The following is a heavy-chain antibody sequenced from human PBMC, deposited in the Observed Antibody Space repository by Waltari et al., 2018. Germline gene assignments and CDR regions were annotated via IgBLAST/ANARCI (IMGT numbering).Heavy chain of an antibody. CDR1: GFTFSSYG. CDR2: IWYDGSNK. Sequence: QVQLVESGGGVVQPGRSLRLSCAASGFTFSSYGMHWVRQAPGKGREWVAGIWYDGSNKYYADSVKGRVTISRDNAKNSLFLQMDNLRAEDTAVYYCARDYLFFDLWGRGTLVSVSS. J-gene: IGHJ2*01. CDR3: ARDYLFFDL. D-gene: IGHD1-26*01. V-gene: IGHV3-33*08.